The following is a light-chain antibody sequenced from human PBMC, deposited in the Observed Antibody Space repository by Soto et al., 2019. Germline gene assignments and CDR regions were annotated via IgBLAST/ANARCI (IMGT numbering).Light chain of an antibody. J-gene: IGKJ2*01. CDR2: AAS. V-gene: IGKV1-8*01. Sequence: AIRMTQSPSSLSASTGDRVTITCRASQGISRYLAWYQQKPGKAPKLLIYAASTLQSGVPSRFSGSGSGTDFNLTISCLQSEDFATYYCQQYYSYPHTFGQGTKLEIK. CDR3: QQYYSYPHT. CDR1: QGISRY.